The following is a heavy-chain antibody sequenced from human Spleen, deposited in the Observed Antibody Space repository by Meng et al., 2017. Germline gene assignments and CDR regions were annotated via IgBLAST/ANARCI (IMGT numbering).Heavy chain of an antibody. D-gene: IGHD6-19*01. CDR3: VRSSGWVRTGFDP. J-gene: IGHJ5*02. Sequence: QPQLQESGPGLVKPSEALSLTCSFSGGSISTSGYYWGWIRQSPGKRLEWIGSIGHSGITYYTPSLKSRVTVSIDTSKSQFSLKLTSVTAADTAVYYCVRSSGWVRTGFDPWGQGTLVTVSS. V-gene: IGHV4-39*01. CDR2: IGHSGIT. CDR1: GGSISTSGYY.